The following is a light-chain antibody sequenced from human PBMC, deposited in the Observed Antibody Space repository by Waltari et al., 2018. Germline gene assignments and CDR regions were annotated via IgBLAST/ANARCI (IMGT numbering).Light chain of an antibody. Sequence: QSALTQPRSVSGSPGQSVTISCTGTTSDVGGYHYVSWFQQHPGKAPKPIIYDVSERPSGVPDRFSGSKPDNTASLTISGLQAEDEADYYCCSYAGSYTYVFGSGTKVTVL. J-gene: IGLJ1*01. CDR3: CSYAGSYTYV. CDR1: TSDVGGYHY. CDR2: DVS. V-gene: IGLV2-11*01.